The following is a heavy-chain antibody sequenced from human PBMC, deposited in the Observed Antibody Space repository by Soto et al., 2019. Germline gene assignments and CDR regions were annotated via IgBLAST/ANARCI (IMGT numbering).Heavy chain of an antibody. CDR3: ADIVLMVYATKGAEYFQH. D-gene: IGHD2-8*01. Sequence: GGSLRLSCAASGFTFSSYAMSWVRQAPGKGLEWVSAISGSGGSTYYADSVKGRFTISRDNSKNTLYLQMNSLRAEDTAVYYCADIVLMVYATKGAEYFQHWGQGTLVTVYS. CDR1: GFTFSSYA. J-gene: IGHJ1*01. V-gene: IGHV3-23*01. CDR2: ISGSGGST.